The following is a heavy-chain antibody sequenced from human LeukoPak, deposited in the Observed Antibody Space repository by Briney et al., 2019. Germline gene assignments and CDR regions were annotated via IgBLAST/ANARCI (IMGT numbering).Heavy chain of an antibody. V-gene: IGHV3-7*03. CDR3: ARDLGNYYYDSSAYYVTGAFDI. D-gene: IGHD3-22*01. CDR2: MKQDGGEK. CDR1: GFTFSRYW. Sequence: PGGSLRLSCAASGFTFSRYWMSWVRQSPRRGLEWVANMKQDGGEKYYLDSVKGRFTISRDNAKNSLYLEMNSLRAEDTAVYYCARDLGNYYYDSSAYYVTGAFDIWGQGTMVTVSS. J-gene: IGHJ3*02.